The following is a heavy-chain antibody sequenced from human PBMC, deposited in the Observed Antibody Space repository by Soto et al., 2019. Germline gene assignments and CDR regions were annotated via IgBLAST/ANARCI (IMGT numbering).Heavy chain of an antibody. CDR3: TTDKATTLWFGTSDY. J-gene: IGHJ4*02. V-gene: IGHV3-15*01. CDR2: IKSKTDGGTT. Sequence: EVQLVESGGGLVKPGGSLRLSCAASGFTFSNAWMSWVRQAPGKGLEWVGRIKSKTDGGTTDYAAPVKGRFTISRDDSKNTLYLQMNSLKTEDTAVYYCTTDKATTLWFGTSDYWGQGTLVTVSS. D-gene: IGHD3-10*01. CDR1: GFTFSNAW.